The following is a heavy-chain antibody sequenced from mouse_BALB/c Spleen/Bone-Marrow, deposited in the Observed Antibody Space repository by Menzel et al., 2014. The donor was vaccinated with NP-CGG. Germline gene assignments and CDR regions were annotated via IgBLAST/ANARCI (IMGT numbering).Heavy chain of an antibody. J-gene: IGHJ4*01. CDR1: GFTFSDYY. Sequence: EVKLMESGGGLVEPGGSLKLSCAASGFTFSDYYMYWVRQTPEKRLEWVATISDGGSYTDYPGSVKGRFTVSRDNAKNNLYLQMNTLKSEDTAMYFCARTYRPFALDYWGQGTSVTVSS. V-gene: IGHV5-4*02. CDR3: ARTYRPFALDY. CDR2: ISDGGSYT. D-gene: IGHD2-14*01.